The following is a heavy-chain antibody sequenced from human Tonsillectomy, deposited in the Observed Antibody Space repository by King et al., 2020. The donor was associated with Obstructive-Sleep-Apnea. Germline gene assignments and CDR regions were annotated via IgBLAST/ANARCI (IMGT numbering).Heavy chain of an antibody. J-gene: IGHJ4*02. D-gene: IGHD4-17*01. V-gene: IGHV3-30*04. CDR1: GFTFSSYA. Sequence: VQLVESGGGVVQPGRSLRLSCAASGFTFSSYAMHWVRQAPGKGLEWVAVISYDGSNKYYADSVKGRFTISRHNSKNTLYLQMNSLRAEDTAVYYCARDAPVTTFHYFDYWGQGTLVTVSS. CDR3: ARDAPVTTFHYFDY. CDR2: ISYDGSNK.